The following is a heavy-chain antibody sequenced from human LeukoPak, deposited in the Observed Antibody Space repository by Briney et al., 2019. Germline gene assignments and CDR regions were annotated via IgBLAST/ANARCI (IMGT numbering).Heavy chain of an antibody. V-gene: IGHV3-74*01. J-gene: IGHJ3*02. CDR2: INSDGSST. CDR3: AREDMIVVKNDAFDI. Sequence: GGSLRLSCAASGFSFTTYWMSWVRQAPGKGLVWVSRINSDGSSTSYADSVKGRFTISRDNAKNTLYLQMNSLRAEDTAVYCCAREDMIVVKNDAFDIWGQGTMVTVSS. D-gene: IGHD3-22*01. CDR1: GFSFTTYW.